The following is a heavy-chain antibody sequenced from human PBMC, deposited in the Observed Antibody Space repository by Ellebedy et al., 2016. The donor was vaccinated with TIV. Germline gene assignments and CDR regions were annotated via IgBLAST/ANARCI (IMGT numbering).Heavy chain of an antibody. D-gene: IGHD3-16*01. CDR3: ARVRGTYAYGMDV. J-gene: IGHJ6*02. CDR2: VSGSGSNP. V-gene: IGHV3-23*01. CDR1: GFTFTSYA. Sequence: PGGSLRLSCAASGFTFTSYAMGRVRQAPGKGLAWVSTVSGSGSNPYYADSVKGRFTISRDNAMNSLYLEMNSLRDEDPAVYYCARVRGTYAYGMDVWGQGTTVTVSS.